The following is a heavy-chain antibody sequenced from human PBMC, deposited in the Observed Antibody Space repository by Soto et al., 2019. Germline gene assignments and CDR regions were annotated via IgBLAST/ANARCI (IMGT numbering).Heavy chain of an antibody. J-gene: IGHJ2*01. Sequence: ASVKVSCKASGYTFTSYGISWVRQAPGQGLEWMGWISAYNGNTNYAQKLQGRVTMTTDTSTSTAYMELRSLRSDDTAVYYCARVRGDNTLQSPLNYWYFDLWGRGTLVNVSS. D-gene: IGHD4-17*01. CDR1: GYTFTSYG. V-gene: IGHV1-18*01. CDR2: ISAYNGNT. CDR3: ARVRGDNTLQSPLNYWYFDL.